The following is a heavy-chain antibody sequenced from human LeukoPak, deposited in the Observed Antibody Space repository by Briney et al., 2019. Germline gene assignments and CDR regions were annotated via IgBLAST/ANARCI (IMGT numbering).Heavy chain of an antibody. CDR1: GGSISSSSYY. D-gene: IGHD3-10*01. Sequence: SETLSLTCTVSGGSISSSSYYWGWIRQPPGKGLEWIGYIYYSGSTNYNPSLKSRVTISVDTSKNQFSLKLSSVTAADTAVYYCARETLWFGEFNWFDPWGQGTLVTVSS. J-gene: IGHJ5*02. CDR3: ARETLWFGEFNWFDP. V-gene: IGHV4-61*01. CDR2: IYYSGST.